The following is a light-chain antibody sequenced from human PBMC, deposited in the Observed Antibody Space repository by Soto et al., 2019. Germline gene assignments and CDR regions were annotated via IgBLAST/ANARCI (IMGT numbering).Light chain of an antibody. CDR2: GAS. Sequence: EIVLTQSPGTLSLSPGERATLSCRASQSVSSSYLAWYQQKPGQAPRLLIYGASSRATGIPDRFSGSGSGTEFTLTISRLEPEDFAMYYCQQYVSSPFTFGQGTRLEIK. CDR1: QSVSSSY. CDR3: QQYVSSPFT. J-gene: IGKJ5*01. V-gene: IGKV3-20*01.